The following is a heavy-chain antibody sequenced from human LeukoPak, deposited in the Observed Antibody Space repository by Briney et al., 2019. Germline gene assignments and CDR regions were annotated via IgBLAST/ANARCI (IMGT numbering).Heavy chain of an antibody. V-gene: IGHV4-59*01. CDR2: VSYSGTT. D-gene: IGHD2-2*01. J-gene: IGHJ4*02. CDR1: DGSISSYY. CDR3: ARSAYCSSSTCYAFNY. Sequence: SETLSLTCTVSDGSISSYYWSWIRQPPGKGLQWIGYVSYSGTTNYNPSLKSRVTISVDTSKNQFSLNLSSVTAADTAVYYCARSAYCSSSTCYAFNYWGQGTLVTVSS.